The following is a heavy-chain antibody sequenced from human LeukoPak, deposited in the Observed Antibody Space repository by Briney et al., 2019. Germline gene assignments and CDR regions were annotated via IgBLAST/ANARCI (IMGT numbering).Heavy chain of an antibody. J-gene: IGHJ6*03. V-gene: IGHV3-73*01. D-gene: IGHD5/OR15-5a*01. CDR2: IRSIANSYAT. CDR1: GFTFSGSA. CDR3: ARTSLVYEGYYYYYYMDV. Sequence: PPGGSLRLSCAASGFTFSGSAMHWVRQASGKGLEWVGRIRSIANSYATTYAASVKGRFTISRDNSKNTLYLQMNSLRAEDTAVYYCARTSLVYEGYYYYYYMDVWGKGTTVTVSS.